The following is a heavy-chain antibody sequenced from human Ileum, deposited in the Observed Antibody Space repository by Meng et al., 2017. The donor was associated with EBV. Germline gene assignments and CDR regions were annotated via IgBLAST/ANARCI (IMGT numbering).Heavy chain of an antibody. J-gene: IGHJ4*02. D-gene: IGHD1-26*01. CDR2: MSNDGNTK. Sequence: GGAGGGVVKPGRSLRLSCIASGFIFSNYAMHWVRQAPGKGLEWVAVMSNDGNTKEYADSVKGRFTISRDNSKNEVYLQMNSLRGEDTALYYCLRESDDGGSYYAYWGQGTLVTASS. CDR1: GFIFSNYA. CDR3: LRESDDGGSYYAY. V-gene: IGHV3-30*14.